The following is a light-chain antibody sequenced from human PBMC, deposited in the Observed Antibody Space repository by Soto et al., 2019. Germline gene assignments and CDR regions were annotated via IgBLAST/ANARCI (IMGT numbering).Light chain of an antibody. V-gene: IGKV2-28*01. CDR1: QILLHSNGYNY. Sequence: DNLMTQSPLYLPVTHGQPASISCRSSQILLHSNGYNYLDWYLQKPGQSPQLLIYLGSNRASGVPDRFSGSGSGTDFTLKSSRVEAGDVVVYYGMQALQTPPTFGQGTKVDIK. J-gene: IGKJ1*01. CDR2: LGS. CDR3: MQALQTPPT.